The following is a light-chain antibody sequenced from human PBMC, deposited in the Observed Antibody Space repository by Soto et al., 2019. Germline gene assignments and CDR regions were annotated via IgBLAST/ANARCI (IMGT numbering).Light chain of an antibody. CDR3: QQSHSTPLT. V-gene: IGKV1-39*01. CDR1: QSISSY. Sequence: DLQMTQSPSSLSASVGDSVTITCRASQSISSYLNWYQQKPGKAPKVLISGASSLQSGVPLRFSGSGSGTDFTLTISSLQSEDFASYYCQQSHSTPLTFGGGTKVEIK. J-gene: IGKJ4*01. CDR2: GAS.